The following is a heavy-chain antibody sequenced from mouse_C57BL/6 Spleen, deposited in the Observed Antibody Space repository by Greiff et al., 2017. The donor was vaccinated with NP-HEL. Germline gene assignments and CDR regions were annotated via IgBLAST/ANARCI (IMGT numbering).Heavy chain of an antibody. D-gene: IGHD1-1*01. CDR2: ISSGGSYT. J-gene: IGHJ2*01. Sequence: EVQVVESGGDLVKPGGSLKLSCAASGFTFSSYGMSWVRQTPDKRLEWVATISSGGSYTYYPDSVKGRFTISRDNAKNTLYLQMSSLKSEDTAMYYCARLGYYGSSTFDYWGQGTTLTVSS. CDR3: ARLGYYGSSTFDY. V-gene: IGHV5-6*01. CDR1: GFTFSSYG.